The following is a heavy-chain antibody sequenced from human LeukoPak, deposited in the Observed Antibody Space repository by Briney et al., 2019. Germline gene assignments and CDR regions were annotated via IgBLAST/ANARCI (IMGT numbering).Heavy chain of an antibody. CDR3: ARHGGSYSFDY. CDR1: GGSISSYY. Sequence: PSETLSLTCTVSGGSISSYYWSWIRQPPGKGLEWIGYMSYGASTDYNPSLKSRVTISLDTSKNQFSLKLSSVTAADTAVYYCARHGGSYSFDYWGQGTLVTVSS. D-gene: IGHD1-26*01. CDR2: MSYGAST. V-gene: IGHV4-59*08. J-gene: IGHJ4*02.